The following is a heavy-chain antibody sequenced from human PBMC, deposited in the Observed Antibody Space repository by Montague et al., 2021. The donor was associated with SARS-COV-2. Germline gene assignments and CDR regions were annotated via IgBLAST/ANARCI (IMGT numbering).Heavy chain of an antibody. CDR1: GDSISSRCYC. J-gene: IGHJ3*01. V-gene: IGHV4-39*01. CDR3: VRRRDRSTVVSLAVFDL. CDR2: ICYGGST. Sequence: SETLSLTCSVSGDSISSRCYCWVWIRQAPGVGWVWFGNICYGGSTXYNLSVRGRVSMSAENSKSQFSLKSFSVTAADTSIYYCVRRRDRSTVVSLAVFDLWGQGTLVIVSS. D-gene: IGHD4-23*01.